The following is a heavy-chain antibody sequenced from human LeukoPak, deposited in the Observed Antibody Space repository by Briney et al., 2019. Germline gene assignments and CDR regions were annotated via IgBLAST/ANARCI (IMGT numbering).Heavy chain of an antibody. CDR1: GFTFSSYW. J-gene: IGHJ4*02. CDR2: INLDGSEK. D-gene: IGHD2/OR15-2a*01. Sequence: PGGSLRLSCAASGFTFSSYWMTWVRQAPGKGLEWVASINLDGSEKNYADSVEGRFAISRDNAKKSLFLQMNSLRDEDTAVYYCARTRLSCDCWGQGTLVTVSS. V-gene: IGHV3-7*01. CDR3: ARTRLSCDC.